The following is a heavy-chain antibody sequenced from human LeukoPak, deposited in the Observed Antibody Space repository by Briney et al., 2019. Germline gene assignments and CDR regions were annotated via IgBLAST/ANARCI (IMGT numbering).Heavy chain of an antibody. Sequence: PGGSLRLSCAASGFTFSSYAMSWARQAPGKGLEWVSGVNGRGYSTYYADSVKGRFTISRDNSKSTVHLQMDGLRVDDTAVYYCAKVATPNTLDALDIWGQGTMVTVSS. CDR3: AKVATPNTLDALDI. J-gene: IGHJ3*02. V-gene: IGHV3-23*01. D-gene: IGHD1/OR15-1a*01. CDR1: GFTFSSYA. CDR2: VNGRGYST.